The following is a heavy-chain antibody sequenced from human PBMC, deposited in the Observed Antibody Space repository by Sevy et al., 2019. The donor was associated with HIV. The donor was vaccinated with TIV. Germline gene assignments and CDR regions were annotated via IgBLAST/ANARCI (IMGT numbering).Heavy chain of an antibody. D-gene: IGHD4-17*01. Sequence: GGSLRLSCAASGFTFSDYSMNWVRQAPGKGLEWVSYISSSSPIYYADSVKGRFTISRDNAKNSLYLQMNSLRDEETAVYYCARNGDYDYWGQGTLVTVSS. J-gene: IGHJ4*02. V-gene: IGHV3-48*02. CDR2: ISSSSPI. CDR3: ARNGDYDY. CDR1: GFTFSDYS.